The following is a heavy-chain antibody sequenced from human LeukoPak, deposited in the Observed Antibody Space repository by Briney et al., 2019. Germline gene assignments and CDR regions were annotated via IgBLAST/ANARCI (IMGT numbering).Heavy chain of an antibody. D-gene: IGHD3-22*01. CDR3: AREMFDSSGAYMDV. J-gene: IGHJ6*03. V-gene: IGHV3-20*04. Sequence: GGSLRLSCAASGFTFDDYGMSWVRQAPGKGLEWVSGINWNGGSTGYADSVKGRFTISRDNAKNSLYLQMNSLRAEDTAVYYCAREMFDSSGAYMDVWGKGTTVTVSS. CDR1: GFTFDDYG. CDR2: INWNGGST.